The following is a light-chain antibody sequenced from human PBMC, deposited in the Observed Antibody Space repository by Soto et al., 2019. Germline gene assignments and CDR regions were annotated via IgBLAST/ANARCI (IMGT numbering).Light chain of an antibody. Sequence: AIRMTQSPSSLSASTGDRVTITCRASQGISSYLAWYQQKPGKAPELLIYAASTLQSGVPSRFSGSGSGTDFTLTIGCLQSEDFATYYCQQYYSYPLTFGGGTKVDIK. CDR1: QGISSY. V-gene: IGKV1-8*01. J-gene: IGKJ4*01. CDR3: QQYYSYPLT. CDR2: AAS.